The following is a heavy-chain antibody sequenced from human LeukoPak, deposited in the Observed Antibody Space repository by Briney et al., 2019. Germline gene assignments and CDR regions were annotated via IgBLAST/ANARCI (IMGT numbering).Heavy chain of an antibody. CDR3: ARDRLGYSSSCDY. J-gene: IGHJ4*02. CDR2: ISAYNGNP. CDR1: GYTFTTYG. V-gene: IGHV1-18*01. D-gene: IGHD6-13*01. Sequence: ASVRVSCQASGYTFTTYGITWVRQAPGQGLEWMGWISAYNGNPHYGQKFQGRVTMTTDTSTSTAYLELRSLRSDDTAVYYCARDRLGYSSSCDYWGQGTLVTVSS.